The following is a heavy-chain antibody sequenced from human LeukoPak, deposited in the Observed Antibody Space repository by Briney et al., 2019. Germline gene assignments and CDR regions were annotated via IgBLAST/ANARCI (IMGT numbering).Heavy chain of an antibody. D-gene: IGHD6-19*01. CDR2: FTGGGGGA. Sequence: PGGSLRLSCEASGFTFINYAMTWVRQAPGKGPEWVSGFTGGGGGAYYADSVRGRFTISRDNSMNTLSLQMNSLRAEDTAIYYCARGHNSGSYYYMDVWGKGTTVTVSS. V-gene: IGHV3-23*01. J-gene: IGHJ6*03. CDR3: ARGHNSGSYYYMDV. CDR1: GFTFINYA.